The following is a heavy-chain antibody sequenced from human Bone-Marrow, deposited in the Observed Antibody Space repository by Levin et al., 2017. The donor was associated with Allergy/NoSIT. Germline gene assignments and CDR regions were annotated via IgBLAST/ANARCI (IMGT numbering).Heavy chain of an antibody. CDR3: ARHLRGDSAYDAFDV. D-gene: IGHD5-12*01. Sequence: PGGSLRLSCAASGFTFRDYWMTWARQTPGRGLEWVASINEDGSQENYLDSVKGRFTISRDNAKDSVDLQMDYLRDDDTALYYCARHLRGDSAYDAFDVWGHGTMVTFSS. CDR2: INEDGSQE. CDR1: GFTFRDYW. V-gene: IGHV3-7*03. J-gene: IGHJ3*01.